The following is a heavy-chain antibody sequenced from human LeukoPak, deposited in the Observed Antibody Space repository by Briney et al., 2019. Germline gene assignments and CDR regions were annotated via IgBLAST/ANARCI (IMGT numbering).Heavy chain of an antibody. CDR2: IYSGGST. Sequence: GGSLRLSCAASGFTVSSNYMSWVRQAPGKGLEWVSVIYSGGSTYYADSVKGRFTISRDNSKNTLYLQMNSLRAEDTAVYYCARDLDYSNPFDYWGQGTLVTVSS. J-gene: IGHJ4*02. CDR1: GFTVSSNY. V-gene: IGHV3-53*01. CDR3: ARDLDYSNPFDY. D-gene: IGHD4-11*01.